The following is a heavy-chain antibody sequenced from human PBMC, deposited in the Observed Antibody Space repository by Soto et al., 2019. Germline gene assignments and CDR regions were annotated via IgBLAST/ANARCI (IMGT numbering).Heavy chain of an antibody. CDR1: GFTFSNYN. D-gene: IGHD3-16*01. CDR3: GRDDYVMDV. CDR2: ISYDGNSE. Sequence: QVQVVESGGGVVQPGRSLRLSCVASGFTFSNYNMHWVRQAPGKGLEWVALISYDGNSEYYADSVKGRFTISRDNSKNTLYLKMNTLRAEDTAAYSCGRDDYVMDVWGQGTTVSVSS. J-gene: IGHJ6*02. V-gene: IGHV3-33*01.